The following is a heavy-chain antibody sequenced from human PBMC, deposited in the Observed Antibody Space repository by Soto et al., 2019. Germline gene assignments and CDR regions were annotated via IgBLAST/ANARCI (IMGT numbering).Heavy chain of an antibody. Sequence: QVQLQESGPGLVKPSETLSLTCSVSGGSINSYWWSWIRQPAGKGLEWIGRVYSSGTTDYNPSLNSRATMSVETSKNQFSLKLTSVTAVDTAVYYCARDIGSYAYAEGYWGQGIQVTVSS. V-gene: IGHV4-4*07. CDR3: ARDIGSYAYAEGY. CDR2: VYSSGTT. CDR1: GGSINSYW. J-gene: IGHJ4*02. D-gene: IGHD2-2*01.